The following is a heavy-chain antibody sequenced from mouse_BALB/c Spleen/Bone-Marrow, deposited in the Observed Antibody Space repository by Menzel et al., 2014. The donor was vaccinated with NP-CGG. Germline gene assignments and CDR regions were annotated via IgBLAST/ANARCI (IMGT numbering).Heavy chain of an antibody. J-gene: IGHJ3*01. V-gene: IGHV4-1*02. D-gene: IGHD3-3*01. Sequence: EVQLQESGGGLVQPGGSLKLSCAASGFDYSRYWMSWVRQAPGKGLEWIGEINPDSSTISYTPSLKDKFIISRDNAKNTLYLQMRKVRSEDTALYYCARGTSNWFAYWGQGTLVTVSA. CDR1: GFDYSRYW. CDR3: ARGTSNWFAY. CDR2: INPDSSTI.